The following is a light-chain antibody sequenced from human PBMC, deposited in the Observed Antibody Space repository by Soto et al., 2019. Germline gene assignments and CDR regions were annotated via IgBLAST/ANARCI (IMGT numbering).Light chain of an antibody. CDR3: QSYDATNQV. Sequence: NFMLTQPHSVSESPGKTVIISCTRSSGSIASNYVQWYQQRPGSSPTTVIYEDNQRPSGVPDRFSASIDSSSNSASLTISGLETEDEADYFCQSYDATNQVFGGGTKVTVL. CDR2: EDN. CDR1: SGSIASNY. V-gene: IGLV6-57*01. J-gene: IGLJ3*02.